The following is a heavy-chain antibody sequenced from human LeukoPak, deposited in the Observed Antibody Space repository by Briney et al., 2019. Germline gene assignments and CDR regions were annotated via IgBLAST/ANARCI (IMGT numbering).Heavy chain of an antibody. V-gene: IGHV4-4*09. CDR2: IYTSGST. D-gene: IGHD1-26*01. CDR1: GGSISSYY. CDR3: ARENSGSYREFDY. Sequence: SETLSLTCTVSGGSISSYYWSWIRQPPGKGLEWIGYIYTSGSTNYNASLKSRVSMSVDTSKNQFSLKLSSVTAADTAVFYCARENSGSYREFDYWGQGTLVTASS. J-gene: IGHJ4*02.